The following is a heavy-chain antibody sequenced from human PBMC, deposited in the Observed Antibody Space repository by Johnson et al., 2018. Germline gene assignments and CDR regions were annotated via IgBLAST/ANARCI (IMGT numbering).Heavy chain of an antibody. J-gene: IGHJ6*03. V-gene: IGHV3-30*18. CDR3: AKDYLDSSGYYSRWYYYMDV. CDR1: GFTFSSYG. Sequence: QVQLVESGGGVVQPGRSLRLSCAASGFTFSSYGMHWVRQAPGKGLEWVAVISYDGSNKYYADSVKGRFTISRDNSKTTMYLQMNSLRAEETAVYYCAKDYLDSSGYYSRWYYYMDVWGKGTTVTVSS. D-gene: IGHD3-22*01. CDR2: ISYDGSNK.